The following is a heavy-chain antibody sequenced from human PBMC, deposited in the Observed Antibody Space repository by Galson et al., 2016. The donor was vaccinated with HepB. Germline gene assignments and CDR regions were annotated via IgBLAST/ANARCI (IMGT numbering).Heavy chain of an antibody. Sequence: SETLSLTCAVSGGSFSGYYWNWIRQSPWKGLEWIGEVGQTGSTHYNPSLKSRVTISLDTSKNQFSLKLSSVTAADTAVYYCASDSGSPGGFDYWGQGTLVTVSS. V-gene: IGHV4-34*01. J-gene: IGHJ4*02. CDR1: GGSFSGYY. D-gene: IGHD5-12*01. CDR3: ASDSGSPGGFDY. CDR2: VGQTGST.